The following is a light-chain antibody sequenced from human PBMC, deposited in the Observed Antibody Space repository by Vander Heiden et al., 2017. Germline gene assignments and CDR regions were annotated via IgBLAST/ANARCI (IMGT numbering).Light chain of an antibody. Sequence: NFMLTHPHSVSESPGKTVTISCTRSTGSIASNYVQWYQQRPGSSPTTVIYEDNQRPSGVPDRFSGSIDSSSNSASLTISGLKTEDEADYYCQSYDSSVVVFGGGTKLTVL. V-gene: IGLV6-57*01. CDR1: TGSIASNY. CDR2: EDN. CDR3: QSYDSSVVV. J-gene: IGLJ2*01.